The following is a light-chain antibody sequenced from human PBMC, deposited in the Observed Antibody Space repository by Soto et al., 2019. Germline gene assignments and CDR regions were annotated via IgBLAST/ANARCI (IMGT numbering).Light chain of an antibody. CDR1: QSVCSRC. V-gene: IGKV3-20*01. CDR2: GAS. Sequence: ETVLTPSPGTLSLSPGERVTLSCRTSQSVCSRCFAWYQQKPGQSHRLLIYGASTRATGIPDRFSGSGSGTDFLLTISRLEPEDFAVYYCQHYGTTPWSFGQGTKVAIK. CDR3: QHYGTTPWS. J-gene: IGKJ1*01.